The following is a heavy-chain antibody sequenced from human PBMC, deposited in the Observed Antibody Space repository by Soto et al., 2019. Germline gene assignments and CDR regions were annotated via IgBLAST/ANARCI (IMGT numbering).Heavy chain of an antibody. V-gene: IGHV1-3*01. CDR3: ARERHYDFWSGKTSFDY. CDR1: GYTITSYA. CDR2: INAGNGNT. J-gene: IGHJ4*02. D-gene: IGHD3-3*01. Sequence: ASVKLSCTASGYTITSYAMHCVRQAPGQRLEWMGWINAGNGNTKYSQKFQGRVTITRDTSASTAYMELSSLRSEDTAVYYCARERHYDFWSGKTSFDYWGQGTLVTVSS.